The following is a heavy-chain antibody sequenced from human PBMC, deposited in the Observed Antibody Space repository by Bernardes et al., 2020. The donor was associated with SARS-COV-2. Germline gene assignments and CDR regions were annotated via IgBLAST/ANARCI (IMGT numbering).Heavy chain of an antibody. CDR3: ASYCSSTSCSRARGAFDI. CDR2: IYYSGST. V-gene: IGHV4-39*07. D-gene: IGHD2-2*01. Sequence: SEPLSLTCTVSGGSISSSSYYWGWLRQPPGKGLEWIGSIYYSGSTYYNPSLKSRVTISVDTSKNQFSLKLSSVTAADTAVYYCASYCSSTSCSRARGAFDIWGQGTMVTVSS. CDR1: GGSISSSSYY. J-gene: IGHJ3*02.